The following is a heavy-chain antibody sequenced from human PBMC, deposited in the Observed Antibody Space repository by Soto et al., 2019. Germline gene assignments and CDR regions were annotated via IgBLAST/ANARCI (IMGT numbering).Heavy chain of an antibody. CDR3: AKYTSGGGGRGY. Sequence: QVQLQESGPGLVKPSETLSLTCTVSGASISRDHWNWIRQPPGKGLEWIGDYSGSTNYNPSLKSRVTISVDTSKNQFSLKLSSVTAADTAVYFCAKYTSGGGGRGYWGQGTLVTVSS. J-gene: IGHJ4*02. V-gene: IGHV4-59*08. CDR2: DYSGST. CDR1: GASISRDH. D-gene: IGHD6-19*01.